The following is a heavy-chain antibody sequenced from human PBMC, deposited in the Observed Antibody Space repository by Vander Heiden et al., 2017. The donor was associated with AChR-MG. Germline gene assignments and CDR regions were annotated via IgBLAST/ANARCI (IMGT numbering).Heavy chain of an antibody. CDR1: GGSFSGYY. CDR3: ARGSRAARQGYGY. V-gene: IGHV4-34*01. Sequence: QVQLQQWGAGLLKPSETLSLTCAVHGGSFSGYYWSWIRQPPGKGLEWIGEINHSGSTNYNPSLKSRVTISVDTSKNQFSLKLSSVTAADTAVYYCARGSRAARQGYGYWGQGTLVTVSS. CDR2: INHSGST. D-gene: IGHD6-6*01. J-gene: IGHJ4*02.